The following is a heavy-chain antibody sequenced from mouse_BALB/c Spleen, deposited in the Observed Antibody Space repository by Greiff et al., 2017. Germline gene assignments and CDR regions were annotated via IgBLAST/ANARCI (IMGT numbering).Heavy chain of an antibody. Sequence: EVQLQQSGPELMKPGASVKISCKASGYSFTSYYMHWVKQSHGKSLEWIGYIDPFNGGTSYNQKFKGKATLTVDKSSSTAYMHLSSLTSEDSAVYYCARGDRYAWFAYWGQGTLVTVSA. D-gene: IGHD2-14*01. J-gene: IGHJ3*01. CDR2: IDPFNGGT. CDR3: ARGDRYAWFAY. CDR1: GYSFTSYY. V-gene: IGHV1S135*01.